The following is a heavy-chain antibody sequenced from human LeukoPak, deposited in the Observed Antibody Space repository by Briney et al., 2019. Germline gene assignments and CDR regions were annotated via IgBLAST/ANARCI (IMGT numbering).Heavy chain of an antibody. V-gene: IGHV3-23*01. CDR3: AKPPPPSGSYLNWFDP. J-gene: IGHJ5*02. CDR2: IDGSGANT. CDR1: GFSFRSHA. Sequence: GGSLRLSCVGSGFSFRSHAMSWVRQAPGKGLEWVSGIDGSGANTHYADSVKGRFTITRDNLKNTLYLQMNSLRAEDTAVYYCAKPPPPSGSYLNWFDPWGQGTLVTVSS. D-gene: IGHD1-26*01.